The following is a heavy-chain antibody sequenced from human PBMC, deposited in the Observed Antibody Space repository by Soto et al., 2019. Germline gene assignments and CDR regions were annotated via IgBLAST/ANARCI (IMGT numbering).Heavy chain of an antibody. CDR2: ISYDGSNK. J-gene: IGHJ6*03. CDR3: AKNKWPPVTTGYYYYYRDV. CDR1: GFTFSSYG. V-gene: IGHV3-30*18. Sequence: QVQLVESGGGVVQPGRSLRLSCAASGFTFSSYGMHWVRQAPGKGLEWVAVISYDGSNKYYADSVKGRFTISRDNSKNTLYLQMNSLRAEDTAVYYCAKNKWPPVTTGYYYYYRDVWGKGTTVTVAS. D-gene: IGHD4-17*01.